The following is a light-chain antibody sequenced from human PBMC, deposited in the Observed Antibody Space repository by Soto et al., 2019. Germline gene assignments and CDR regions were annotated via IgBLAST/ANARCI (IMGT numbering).Light chain of an antibody. V-gene: IGLV1-51*01. CDR1: SSNIGNNY. CDR2: DNN. CDR3: GTWDSSLSTFV. Sequence: QSLLTQPPSVSGAPGQRVTISCTGSSSNIGNNYVSWYQQLPGTAPKLLIYDNNKRPSGIPDRFSGSKSGTSATLGITGLQTGDEADYYCGTWDSSLSTFVVGNGTKVTV. J-gene: IGLJ1*01.